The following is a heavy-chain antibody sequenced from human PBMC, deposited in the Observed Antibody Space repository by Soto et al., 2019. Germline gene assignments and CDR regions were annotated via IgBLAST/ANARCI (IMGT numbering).Heavy chain of an antibody. CDR1: GGSISSSSYY. CDR3: ARHSPGIVVVVAATPVDY. V-gene: IGHV4-39*01. CDR2: IYYSGST. Sequence: SETLSLTCTVSGGSISSSSYYWGWIRQPPGKGLEWIGSIYYSGSTYYNPSLKSRVTTSVDTSKNQFSLKLSSVTAADTAVYYCARHSPGIVVVVAATPVDYWGQGTLVTVSS. J-gene: IGHJ4*02. D-gene: IGHD2-15*01.